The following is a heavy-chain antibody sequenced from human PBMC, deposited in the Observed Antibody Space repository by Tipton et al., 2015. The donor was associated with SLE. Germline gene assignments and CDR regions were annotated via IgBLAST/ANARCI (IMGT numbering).Heavy chain of an antibody. J-gene: IGHJ4*02. CDR3: ARAYSSRGFDY. CDR2: ISSSSSYI. D-gene: IGHD6-13*01. Sequence: SLRLSCAASGFTFSDHYMDWVRQAPGKGLEWVSSISSSSSYIYYADSVKGRFTISRDNAKNSLYLQMNSLRAEDTAVYYCARAYSSRGFDYWGQGTLVTVSS. V-gene: IGHV3-21*01. CDR1: GFTFSDHY.